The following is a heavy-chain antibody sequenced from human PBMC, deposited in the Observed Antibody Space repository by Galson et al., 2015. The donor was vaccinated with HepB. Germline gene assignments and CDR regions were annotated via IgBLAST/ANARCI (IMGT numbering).Heavy chain of an antibody. J-gene: IGHJ4*02. CDR2: ITSSGLYT. D-gene: IGHD4-23*01. CDR3: ARVADVDYGDHSFFDY. V-gene: IGHV3-11*06. Sequence: SLRLSCAASGFTFSDYYMAWIRQAPGKGLEWLSYITSSGLYTNYADSVKGRFTISRDNAKNSLNLQMNSLRVDDTAVYYCARVADVDYGDHSFFDYWGQGALVTVSS. CDR1: GFTFSDYY.